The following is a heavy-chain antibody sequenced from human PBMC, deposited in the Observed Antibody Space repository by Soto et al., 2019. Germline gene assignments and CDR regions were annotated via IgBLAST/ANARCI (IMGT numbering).Heavy chain of an antibody. CDR1: GFTFSSYA. V-gene: IGHV3-23*01. D-gene: IGHD3-22*01. J-gene: IGHJ4*02. Sequence: GGSLRLSCAASGFTFSSYAMSWVRQAPGKGLEWVSAISGSGGGTYYADSVEGRFTISRDNSNNTLYLQMNSLRVDDTAVYYCAKCPHYFYDSSVLGVGHYYFDYWGQGTLVTVSS. CDR3: AKCPHYFYDSSVLGVGHYYFDY. CDR2: ISGSGGGT.